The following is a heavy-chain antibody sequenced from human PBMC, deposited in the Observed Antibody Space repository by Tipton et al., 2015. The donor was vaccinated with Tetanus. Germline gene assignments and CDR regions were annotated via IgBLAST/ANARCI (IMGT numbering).Heavy chain of an antibody. CDR2: ISGSGGHI. Sequence: SLRLSCVGSGFTFSDYSINWVRQAPGRGLEWVTFISGSGGHIYYADSVKGRLTISRDNSKNTLYLQMNSLSTEDAAVYYCARGMRYFDFWGQGTLVTVSS. V-gene: IGHV3-48*01. CDR1: GFTFSDYS. J-gene: IGHJ4*02. CDR3: ARGMRYFDF.